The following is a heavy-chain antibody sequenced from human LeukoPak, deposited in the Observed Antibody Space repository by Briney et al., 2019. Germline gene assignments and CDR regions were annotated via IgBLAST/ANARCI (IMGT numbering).Heavy chain of an antibody. Sequence: GGSLRLSCAASGFTFSSYWMHWVRKAPGKGLVWVSRINSDGSSTRYADSEKGRFTISRDNAKNTLYLQMNSLRAEDTAVYYCARGTVAGTGLWDWYFDLWGRGTLVTVSS. V-gene: IGHV3-74*01. J-gene: IGHJ2*01. CDR3: ARGTVAGTGLWDWYFDL. CDR2: INSDGSST. CDR1: GFTFSSYW. D-gene: IGHD6-19*01.